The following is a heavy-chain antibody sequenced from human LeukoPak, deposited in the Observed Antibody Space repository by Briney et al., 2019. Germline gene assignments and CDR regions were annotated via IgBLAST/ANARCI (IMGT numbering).Heavy chain of an antibody. CDR2: ISSNGGST. V-gene: IGHV3-64*04. CDR3: ARGGQDYGDAPYNWFDP. CDR1: GFTFSSYA. J-gene: IGHJ5*02. Sequence: GGSLRLSCSASGFTFSSYAMHWVRQAPGKGLEYVSAISSNGGSTYYADSVKGRFTISRDNSKNTLYLQMNSLRAEDTAVYYCARGGQDYGDAPYNWFDPWGQGTLVTASS. D-gene: IGHD4-17*01.